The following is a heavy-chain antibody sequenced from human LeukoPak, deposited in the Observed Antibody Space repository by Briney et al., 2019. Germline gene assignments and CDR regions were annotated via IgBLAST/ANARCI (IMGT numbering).Heavy chain of an antibody. CDR2: IYYSGST. CDR1: GGSISSSSYY. Sequence: SETLSLTCTVSGGSISSSSYYWGWIRQPPGKGLEWTGSIYYSGSTYYNPSLKSRVTISVDTSKNQFSLKLSSVTAADTAVYYCARDPGGQQLVIGFDYWGQGTLVTVSS. J-gene: IGHJ4*02. D-gene: IGHD6-13*01. V-gene: IGHV4-39*07. CDR3: ARDPGGQQLVIGFDY.